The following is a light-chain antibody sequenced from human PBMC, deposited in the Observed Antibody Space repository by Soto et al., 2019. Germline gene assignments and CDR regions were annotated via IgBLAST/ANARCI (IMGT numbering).Light chain of an antibody. J-gene: IGLJ1*01. Sequence: QSALTQVPSASGSPGQSVTISCTGTSSDVGGYNYVSWYQQHPGKAPKLMIYEVSKRPSGVPDRFSGSKSGNTASLTVSGLQAEDEADYYCTSYVGSNNYVFGTGTKVTVL. CDR1: SSDVGGYNY. CDR3: TSYVGSNNYV. V-gene: IGLV2-8*01. CDR2: EVS.